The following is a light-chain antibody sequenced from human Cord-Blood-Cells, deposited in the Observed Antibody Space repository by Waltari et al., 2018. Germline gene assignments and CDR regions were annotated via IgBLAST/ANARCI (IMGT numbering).Light chain of an antibody. CDR2: DAS. J-gene: IGKJ2*01. Sequence: DIQMTQSPSTLSASVGDRVTITCRASQSISSWLAWYQQKPGKAPKLLIYDASSLESGFPSRVSGSAAGTEFTLTISSLQPDDFATYYCQQYNSYSHTFGQGTKLEIK. CDR3: QQYNSYSHT. V-gene: IGKV1-5*01. CDR1: QSISSW.